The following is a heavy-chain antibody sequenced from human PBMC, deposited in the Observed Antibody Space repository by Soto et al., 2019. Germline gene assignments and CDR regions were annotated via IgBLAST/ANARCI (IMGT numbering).Heavy chain of an antibody. J-gene: IGHJ4*02. Sequence: GSLRLSCAASGFTFSSYWMSWVRQAPGKGLEWVANIKQDGSEKYYVDSVKGRFTISRDNAKNSLYLQMNSLRAEDTAVYYCAREARLEGSSGYYYFDYWGQGTLVTVSS. CDR2: IKQDGSEK. V-gene: IGHV3-7*01. CDR1: GFTFSSYW. D-gene: IGHD3-22*01. CDR3: AREARLEGSSGYYYFDY.